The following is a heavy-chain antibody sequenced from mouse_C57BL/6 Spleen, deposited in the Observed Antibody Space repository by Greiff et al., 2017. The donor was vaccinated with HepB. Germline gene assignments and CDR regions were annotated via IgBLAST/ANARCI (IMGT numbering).Heavy chain of an antibody. Sequence: DVKLQESGPGLVKPSQSLSLTCSVTGYSITSGYYWNWIRQFPGNKLEWMGYISYDGSNNYNPSLKNLISITLDTSKNQFFLKLNSVTTEDTATYYGARDRFDYWGQCTTLTVSS. V-gene: IGHV3-6*01. CDR1: GYSITSGYY. CDR2: ISYDGSN. CDR3: ARDRFDY. J-gene: IGHJ2*01.